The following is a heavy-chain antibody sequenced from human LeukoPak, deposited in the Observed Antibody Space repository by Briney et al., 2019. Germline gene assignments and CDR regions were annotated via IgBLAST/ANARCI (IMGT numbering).Heavy chain of an antibody. CDR1: GDSISSRNW. J-gene: IGHJ3*01. CDR3: ARGMWFDTLFSAFDV. V-gene: IGHV4-4*02. D-gene: IGHD3-10*01. Sequence: PSATLSLTCSVSGDSISSRNWWTWVHQTPEKGLEWIGEIFHTGSTNYHPSVEGRVTISIDKSRNHFSLMLTSVTAADTALYYCARGMWFDTLFSAFDVWGQGTMVSVSS. CDR2: IFHTGST.